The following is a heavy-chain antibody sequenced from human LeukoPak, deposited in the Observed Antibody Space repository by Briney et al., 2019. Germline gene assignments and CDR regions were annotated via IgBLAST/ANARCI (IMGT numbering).Heavy chain of an antibody. Sequence: ASVKVSCKASGYTFTSYDINWVRQATGQGPEWMGWMNPNSGNTGYAQKFQGRVTMTRDTSISTAYMELSRLRSDDTAVYYCARDGGSVIAVAGTVGEGFDYWGQGTLVTVSS. D-gene: IGHD6-19*01. J-gene: IGHJ4*02. CDR2: MNPNSGNT. V-gene: IGHV1-8*01. CDR1: GYTFTSYD. CDR3: ARDGGSVIAVAGTVGEGFDY.